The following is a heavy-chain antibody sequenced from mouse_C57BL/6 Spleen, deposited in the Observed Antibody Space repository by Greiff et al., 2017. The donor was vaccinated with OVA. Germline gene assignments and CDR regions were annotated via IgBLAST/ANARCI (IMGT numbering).Heavy chain of an antibody. V-gene: IGHV1-54*01. CDR1: GYAFTNYL. J-gene: IGHJ2*01. D-gene: IGHD2-4*01. CDR2: INPGSGGT. CDR3: ARRSHYDYDENFDY. Sequence: VQRVESGAELVRPGTSVKVSCKASGYAFTNYLIEWVKQRPGQGLEWIGVINPGSGGTNYNEKFKGKATLTADKSSSTAYMQLSSLTSEDSAVYFCARRSHYDYDENFDYWGQGTTLTVSS.